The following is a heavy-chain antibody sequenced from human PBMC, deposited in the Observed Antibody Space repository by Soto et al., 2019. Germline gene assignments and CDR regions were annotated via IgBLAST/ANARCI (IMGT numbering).Heavy chain of an antibody. J-gene: IGHJ4*02. V-gene: IGHV4-30-2*01. CDR1: GGSISSGGYS. Sequence: SETLSLTCAVSGGSISSGGYSWSWIRQPPGKGLEWIGYIYHSGSTYYNPSLKSRVTISVDRSKNQFSLRLTSVTAEDTAVYYCAREGGVWGTSRRTNPYYYDFWGRGTLVTVSS. CDR3: AREGGVWGTSRRTNPYYYDF. D-gene: IGHD3-16*01. CDR2: IYHSGST.